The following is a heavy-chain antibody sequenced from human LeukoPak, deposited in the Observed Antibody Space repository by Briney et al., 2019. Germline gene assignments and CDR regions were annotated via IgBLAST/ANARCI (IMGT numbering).Heavy chain of an antibody. V-gene: IGHV1-8*01. D-gene: IGHD3-16*01. CDR3: ARVPRELGGY. CDR1: GYTFTNYD. Sequence: GASVKVSCKASGYTFTNYDINWVRQATGQGLEWMGYMNPNSGLTTYAHKFQGRVTMTRNTSISTAYMELSGLRSEDTAVYYCARVPRELGGYWGQGTLVTVSS. J-gene: IGHJ4*02. CDR2: MNPNSGLT.